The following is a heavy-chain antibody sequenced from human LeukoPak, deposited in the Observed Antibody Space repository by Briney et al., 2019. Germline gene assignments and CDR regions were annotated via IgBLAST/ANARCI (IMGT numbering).Heavy chain of an antibody. CDR3: AKDSGHLLYYSDY. CDR2: IRGSGDNT. CDR1: GFTFTSFA. J-gene: IGHJ4*02. V-gene: IGHV3-23*01. Sequence: GGSLRLSCAASGFTFTSFAMSWVRQAPGKGLEWVSAIRGSGDNTYYGDSVRGRFTITRDNSKNTLYLQMNSLTAEDTAVYFCAKDSGHLLYYSDYWGQGTLVTVSS. D-gene: IGHD5-12*01.